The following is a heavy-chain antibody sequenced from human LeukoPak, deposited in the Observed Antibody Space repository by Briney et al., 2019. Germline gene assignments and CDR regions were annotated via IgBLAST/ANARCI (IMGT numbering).Heavy chain of an antibody. J-gene: IGHJ5*02. Sequence: KPSETLSLTCAVYGGSFSGYYWSWIRQPPGKGLEWIGEINHSGSTNYNPSLKSRVTISVDTSKNQFSLKLSSVTAADTAVYYCARAHHYDSSGYYTVGFRVWFDPWGQGTLVTVSS. D-gene: IGHD3-22*01. CDR1: GGSFSGYY. V-gene: IGHV4-34*01. CDR3: ARAHHYDSSGYYTVGFRVWFDP. CDR2: INHSGST.